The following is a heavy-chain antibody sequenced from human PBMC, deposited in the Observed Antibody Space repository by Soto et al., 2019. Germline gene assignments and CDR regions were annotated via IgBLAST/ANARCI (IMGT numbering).Heavy chain of an antibody. J-gene: IGHJ4*02. CDR1: GFAFHTYA. CDR2: ISYDGSNK. D-gene: IGHD1-7*01. CDR3: ARDNYSVDY. V-gene: IGHV3-30-3*01. Sequence: ESGGGVVQPGTSLELSFAASGFAFHTYALHWVRQAPGKRLEWVAFISYDGSNKYYADSVKGRFTISRDNSENTLYLQMSSLREDDTAIYYCARDNYSVDYWGQGTLVTVSS.